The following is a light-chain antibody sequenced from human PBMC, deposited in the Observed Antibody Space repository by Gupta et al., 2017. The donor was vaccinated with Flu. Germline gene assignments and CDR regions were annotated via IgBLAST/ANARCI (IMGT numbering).Light chain of an antibody. V-gene: IGLV1-36*01. CDR2: YDD. CDR1: SSNIANNA. Sequence: SVLTQPPSVSEAPRQKVTISCSGSSSNIANNAVSWYQHLPGKAPRLLIYYDDLLPSGVSDRFSGSKSGTSASLAISGLQSEDEADYYCASWDDRLNAWVFGGGTKLTVL. J-gene: IGLJ3*02. CDR3: ASWDDRLNAWV.